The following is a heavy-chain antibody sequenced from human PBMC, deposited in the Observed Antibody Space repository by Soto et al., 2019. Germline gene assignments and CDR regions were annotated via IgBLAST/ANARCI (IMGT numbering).Heavy chain of an antibody. J-gene: IGHJ4*02. V-gene: IGHV4-39*01. D-gene: IGHD6-6*01. CDR3: ARQEYSSSGTDY. Sequence: WETLSLTCTVSGGSISSSSYYWGWLRQPPVKGLEWTGSIYYSGSTYYNPSLKSRVTISVDTSKNQFSLKLSSVTAAETAVYYCARQEYSSSGTDYRGQGTLVTVSS. CDR1: GGSISSSSYY. CDR2: IYYSGST.